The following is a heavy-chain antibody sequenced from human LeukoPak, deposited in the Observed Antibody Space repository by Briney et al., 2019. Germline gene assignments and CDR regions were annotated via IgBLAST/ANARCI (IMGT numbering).Heavy chain of an antibody. V-gene: IGHV4-59*08. D-gene: IGHD6-13*01. J-gene: IGHJ4*02. Sequence: SETLSLTCTVSGGSISSYYWSWIRQPPGKGLEWIGYIYYSGSTNYNPSLKSRVTISVDTSKNQFSLKLSSVTAADTAVYYCARHISSAAGIRRSTYYFDYWGQGTLVTVSS. CDR1: GGSISSYY. CDR2: IYYSGST. CDR3: ARHISSAAGIRRSTYYFDY.